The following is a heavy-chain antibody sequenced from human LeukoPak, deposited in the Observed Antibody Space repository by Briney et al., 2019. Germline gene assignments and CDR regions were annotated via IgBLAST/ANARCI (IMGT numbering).Heavy chain of an antibody. CDR2: ISYDGSNK. V-gene: IGHV3-30*03. CDR1: GFTFSSFG. CDR3: GRLMGGYDSYFYGMDV. Sequence: GGSLRLSCAASGFTFSSFGIHWVRQAPGKGLECVAVISYDGSNKYYADSVKGRFTISRDNSQTTLYLQMNSLRLEDTAVYYCGRLMGGYDSYFYGMDVRGQGTTVTVSS. J-gene: IGHJ6*02. D-gene: IGHD5-12*01.